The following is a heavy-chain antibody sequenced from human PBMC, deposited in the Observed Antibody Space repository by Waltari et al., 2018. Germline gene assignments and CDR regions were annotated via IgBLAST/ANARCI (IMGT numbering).Heavy chain of an antibody. Sequence: EVQLVQSGAEVKKPGATVKISCKASGYTFTDYYMHWVQQAPGKGLEWLGRVDPEEGETIYAEKFQGRVTITADTSTDTAYMELTSLRSEDTAVYYCATSPLRFLEWVNWFDPWGQGTLVTVSS. V-gene: IGHV1-69-2*01. CDR2: VDPEEGET. J-gene: IGHJ5*02. D-gene: IGHD3-3*01. CDR3: ATSPLRFLEWVNWFDP. CDR1: GYTFTDYY.